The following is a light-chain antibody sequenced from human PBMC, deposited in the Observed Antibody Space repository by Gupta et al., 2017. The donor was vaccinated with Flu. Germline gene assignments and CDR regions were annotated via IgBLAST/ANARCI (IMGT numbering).Light chain of an antibody. Sequence: EIEMTQSLSTLSASVGDRVTITCRPSQTISTYLNWYQQKPGKGPKLLIFASSSWHRGVPSRFSGSGSGTDFTLTISRLQPEDFASYYCQQYDSIPYSFGRGTXLEIK. V-gene: IGKV1-39*01. CDR3: QQYDSIPYS. CDR1: QTISTY. CDR2: ASS. J-gene: IGKJ2*03.